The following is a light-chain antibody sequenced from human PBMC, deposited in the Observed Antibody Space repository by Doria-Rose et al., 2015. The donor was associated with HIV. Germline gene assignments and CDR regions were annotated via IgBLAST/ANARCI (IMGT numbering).Light chain of an antibody. CDR3: HQYGTSWT. J-gene: IGKJ1*01. Sequence: TQSPGTLSLSPGERATLSCRASQSFSSTYLAWYQQKPGQAPSLLIYDGSTRATGIPDRFSASGCGTDFTLTINRLEPEDFALYYCHQYGTSWTFGQGTKVEI. V-gene: IGKV3-20*01. CDR2: DGS. CDR1: QSFSSTY.